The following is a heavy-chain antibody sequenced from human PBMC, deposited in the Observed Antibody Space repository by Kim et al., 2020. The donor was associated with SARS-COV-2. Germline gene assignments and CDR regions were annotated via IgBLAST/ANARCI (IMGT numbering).Heavy chain of an antibody. J-gene: IGHJ4*02. CDR1: GFTFSSYA. CDR3: AKRTFSSSPSRGNFDY. D-gene: IGHD6-13*01. Sequence: GGSLRLSCAASGFTFSSYAMSWVRQAPGKGLEWVSAISGSGGSTYYADSVKGRFTISRDNSKNTLYLQMNSLRAEDTAVYYCAKRTFSSSPSRGNFDYWGQGTLVTVSS. CDR2: ISGSGGST. V-gene: IGHV3-23*01.